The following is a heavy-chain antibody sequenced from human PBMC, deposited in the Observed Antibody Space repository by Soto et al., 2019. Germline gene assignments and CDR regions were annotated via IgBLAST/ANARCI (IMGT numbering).Heavy chain of an antibody. Sequence: EVQLVESGGGLVQPGGSLKLSCAASGFTFSGSAMHWVRQASGKGLEWVGRIRSKANSYATAYAASVKGRFTISRDDSKNTAYLQMNSLKTEDTAVYYCTRPGGGDRPLNDYWGQGTLVTVSS. J-gene: IGHJ4*02. CDR1: GFTFSGSA. CDR2: IRSKANSYAT. V-gene: IGHV3-73*01. CDR3: TRPGGGDRPLNDY. D-gene: IGHD2-21*02.